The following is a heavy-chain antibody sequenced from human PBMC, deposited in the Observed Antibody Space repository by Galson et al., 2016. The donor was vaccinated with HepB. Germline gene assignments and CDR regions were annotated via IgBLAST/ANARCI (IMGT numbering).Heavy chain of an antibody. CDR1: GFSFSTYK. J-gene: IGHJ4*01. D-gene: IGHD1-7*01. CDR3: ARDGTWNWVFDC. Sequence: SLRLSCAAPGFSFSTYKMNWVRQAPGKGLEWVSYISRSSGTIHYADSVKGRFTISRDNAKNSLYLQMDRLRAEDTAVYYCARDGTWNWVFDCWGQGTLVTVSS. CDR2: ISRSSGTI. V-gene: IGHV3-48*01.